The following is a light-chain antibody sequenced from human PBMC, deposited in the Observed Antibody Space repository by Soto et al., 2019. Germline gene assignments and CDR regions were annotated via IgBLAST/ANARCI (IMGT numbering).Light chain of an antibody. V-gene: IGLV2-14*01. CDR1: SSDVGGYNY. Sequence: QSALTQPASLSGSPGQSITISCTGTSSDVGGYNYVSWYQQHPGKAPKLMIYDVNNRPSGVSNRFSGSKSGNTASLTISGLQAEDEADYSCSSYTSSSTLRVFGTGTKVTVL. J-gene: IGLJ1*01. CDR2: DVN. CDR3: SSYTSSSTLRV.